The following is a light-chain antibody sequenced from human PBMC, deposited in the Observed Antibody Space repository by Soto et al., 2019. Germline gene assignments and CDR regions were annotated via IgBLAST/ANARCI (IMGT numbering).Light chain of an antibody. CDR1: SSDVGGYNY. J-gene: IGLJ2*01. Sequence: QSALTQPASVSGSPGQSITISCTGTSSDVGGYNYVSWYQQHPGKAPKLMIYEVSNRPSGVSNRFSGSKSGNTASLTISGVQAGGGAGFYCSLFSSRRPLVFGGGTK. CDR3: SLFSSRRPLV. CDR2: EVS. V-gene: IGLV2-14*01.